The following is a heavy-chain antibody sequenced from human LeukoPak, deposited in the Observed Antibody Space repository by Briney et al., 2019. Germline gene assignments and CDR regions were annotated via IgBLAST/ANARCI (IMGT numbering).Heavy chain of an antibody. J-gene: IGHJ4*02. CDR2: ISGGST. V-gene: IGHV3-23*01. CDR1: GFTFSSYA. D-gene: IGHD6-19*01. Sequence: GGSLRLSCAASGFTFSSYAMSWVRQAPGKGLEWVSGISGGSTYYVDSVKGRFTISRDNSKNTLYLQMSSLRAEDTAVYYCAKDSGDSSAWYGSRFDYWGQGTLVTVSS. CDR3: AKDSGDSSAWYGSRFDY.